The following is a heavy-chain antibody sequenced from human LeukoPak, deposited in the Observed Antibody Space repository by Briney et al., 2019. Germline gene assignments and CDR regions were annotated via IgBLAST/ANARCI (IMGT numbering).Heavy chain of an antibody. V-gene: IGHV3-11*01. Sequence: GGSLRLSCAASGFTFSDYYMSWIRQASGKGLEWVSYISSSGSTIYYADSVKGRFTISRDNAKNSLYLQMNSLRAEDTAVYYCARAGRALAWELPDYYYYGMDVWGQGTTVTVSS. J-gene: IGHJ6*02. CDR3: ARAGRALAWELPDYYYYGMDV. D-gene: IGHD1-26*01. CDR1: GFTFSDYY. CDR2: ISSSGSTI.